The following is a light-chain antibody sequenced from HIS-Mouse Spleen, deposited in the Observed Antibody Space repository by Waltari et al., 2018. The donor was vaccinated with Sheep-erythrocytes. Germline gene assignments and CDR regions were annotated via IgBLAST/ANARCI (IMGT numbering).Light chain of an antibody. CDR3: QQRSNWYT. J-gene: IGKJ2*01. CDR2: EAS. CDR1: QGVSSY. Sequence: DIVLTQSPATLSLSPGERATLSCRASQGVSSYLAWYQQKPGQAPRLLIYEASNRATGVPARFSRSGSGTDFTLTISSREPEDFAVFYCQQRSNWYTFGQGTKLEIK. V-gene: IGKV3-11*01.